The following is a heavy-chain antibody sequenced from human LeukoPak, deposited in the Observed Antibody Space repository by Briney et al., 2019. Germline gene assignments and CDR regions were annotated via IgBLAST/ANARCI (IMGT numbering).Heavy chain of an antibody. J-gene: IGHJ4*02. Sequence: SQTLSLTCAISGDSVSSDTAAWNWVRQSPSRGLEWLGRTYYRSRWYNDYAVSVKSRITINPDTSKNQFSLQLTSVTPEDTALYYCARAKTVAAYYFDYWGQGTLVTVSS. CDR2: TYYRSRWYN. CDR3: ARAKTVAAYYFDY. D-gene: IGHD4-23*01. CDR1: GDSVSSDTAA. V-gene: IGHV6-1*01.